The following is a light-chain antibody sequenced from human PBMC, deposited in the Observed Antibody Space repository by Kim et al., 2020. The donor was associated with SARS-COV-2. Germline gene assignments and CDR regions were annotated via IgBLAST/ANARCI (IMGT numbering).Light chain of an antibody. Sequence: QSALTQPRSVSGSPGQSVTISCTGTSSDVGGYNYVSWYQQHPGKAPKFMIYDVSKRPSGAPDRFSGSKSGNTASLTISGLQAEDEADYYCCSYAGSYTRVFGGGTQLTVL. CDR3: CSYAGSYTRV. CDR1: SSDVGGYNY. J-gene: IGLJ3*02. CDR2: DVS. V-gene: IGLV2-11*01.